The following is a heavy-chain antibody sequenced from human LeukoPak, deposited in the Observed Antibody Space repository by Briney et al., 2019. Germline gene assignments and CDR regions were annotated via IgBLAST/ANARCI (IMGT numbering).Heavy chain of an antibody. CDR1: GYTFTSYG. V-gene: IGHV1-18*04. D-gene: IGHD2-15*01. CDR2: ISAYNGDT. CDR3: ERVAPRGYCSGGRCYGWFDP. J-gene: IGHJ5*02. Sequence: ASVKVSCKASGYTFTSYGISWVRQAPGQGLEWMGWISAYNGDTNYAQKLQGRVTMTRDTSTSTAYMELRSLRSDDTAVYYCERVAPRGYCSGGRCYGWFDPWGQGTLVTVSS.